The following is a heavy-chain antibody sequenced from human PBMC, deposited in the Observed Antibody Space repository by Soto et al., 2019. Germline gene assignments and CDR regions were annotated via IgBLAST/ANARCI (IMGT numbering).Heavy chain of an antibody. Sequence: SETLSLTCSVAGAFVSSSDYHWTWIRQSPGKGLEWIGYISYSGNTNYDPSLESRVTMSLDTSNNQFSMSLRSVTAADTATYYCARQLYSTVFDYWGRGTLVTVSS. D-gene: IGHD4-17*01. CDR2: ISYSGNT. J-gene: IGHJ4*02. CDR1: GAFVSSSDYH. CDR3: ARQLYSTVFDY. V-gene: IGHV4-61*08.